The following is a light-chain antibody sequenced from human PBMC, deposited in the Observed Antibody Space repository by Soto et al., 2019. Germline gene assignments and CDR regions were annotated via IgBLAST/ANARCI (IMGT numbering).Light chain of an antibody. J-gene: IGKJ1*01. CDR3: QQYGNSRWT. CDR2: GAS. V-gene: IGKV3-20*01. Sequence: EIVLTQSPVTLSLSPGERATLSCRASQSVSSRYLAGYQQKPGQAPRLLISGASTRATGIPDRFSGSGSGTDFTLTISRLEPEDFAVYYCQQYGNSRWTFGQGTKVEIK. CDR1: QSVSSRY.